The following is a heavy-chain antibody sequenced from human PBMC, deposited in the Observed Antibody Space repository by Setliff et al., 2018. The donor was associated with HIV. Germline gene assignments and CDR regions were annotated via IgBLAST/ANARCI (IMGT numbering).Heavy chain of an antibody. CDR2: IYHSGST. CDR3: ASSYDILTGYDY. D-gene: IGHD3-9*01. J-gene: IGHJ4*02. V-gene: IGHV4-38-2*01. Sequence: KPSETLSLTCAVSGYSISSGYYWGWIRQPPGKGLEWIGSIYHSGSTYYNPSLKSRVTISVDTSKNQFSLKLSSVTAADTAVYYCASSYDILTGYDYWGQGTLVTVSS. CDR1: GYSISSGYY.